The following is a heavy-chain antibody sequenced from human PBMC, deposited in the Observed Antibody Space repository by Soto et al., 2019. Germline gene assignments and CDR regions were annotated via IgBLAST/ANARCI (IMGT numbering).Heavy chain of an antibody. V-gene: IGHV3-72*01. CDR3: AREIVSSSWYRGPDAFDI. J-gene: IGHJ3*02. CDR1: FSEHS. Sequence: FSEHSMDRGLEAPGKWLWWVGRTRNKANSYTTEYAASVKGRFTISRDYSKNSLYLQMNSLKTEDTAVYYCAREIVSSSWYRGPDAFDIWGQGTMVTVSS. CDR2: TRNKANSYTT. D-gene: IGHD6-13*01.